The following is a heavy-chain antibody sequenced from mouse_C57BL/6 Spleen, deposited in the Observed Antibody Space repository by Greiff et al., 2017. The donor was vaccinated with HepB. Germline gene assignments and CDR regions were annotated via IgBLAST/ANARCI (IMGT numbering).Heavy chain of an antibody. Sequence: EVKLVESGGGLVKPGGSLKLSCAASGFTFSDYGMHWVRQAPEKGLEWVAYISSGSSTIYYADTVKGRFTISRDNAKNTLFLQMTSLRSEDTAMYYCANALLSSFAYWGQGTLVTVSA. CDR3: ANALLSSFAY. V-gene: IGHV5-17*01. CDR1: GFTFSDYG. J-gene: IGHJ3*01. CDR2: ISSGSSTI. D-gene: IGHD2-10*01.